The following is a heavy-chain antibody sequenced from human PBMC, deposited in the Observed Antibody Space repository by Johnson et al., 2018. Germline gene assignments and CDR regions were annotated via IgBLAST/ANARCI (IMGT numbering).Heavy chain of an antibody. V-gene: IGHV3-48*02. Sequence: VQLVESGGGLVQXGGSLRLXCAASGFTFSSYSMNWVRQAPGKGLEWVSYISRSSSPVHYADSVRGRFTISRDNAKNSLYLQMNSLRDEDTAVYYCASDILTGPDAFEIWGQGTMVTVSS. D-gene: IGHD3-9*01. CDR2: ISRSSSPV. CDR3: ASDILTGPDAFEI. CDR1: GFTFSSYS. J-gene: IGHJ3*02.